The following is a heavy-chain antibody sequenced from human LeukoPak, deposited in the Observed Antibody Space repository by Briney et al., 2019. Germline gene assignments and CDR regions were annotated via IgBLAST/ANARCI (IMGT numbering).Heavy chain of an antibody. V-gene: IGHV3-66*01. J-gene: IGHJ4*02. CDR3: AREVGWNYFDY. CDR2: IYSGGST. CDR1: GFTVNSSY. D-gene: IGHD1-26*01. Sequence: PGGSLRLSCAASGFTVNSSYMSWVRQAPGKGLEWVSVIYSGGSTYYADSVKGRFTISRDNSKNTLYLQMNSLRAEDTAVYYCAREVGWNYFDYWGQGTLVTVSS.